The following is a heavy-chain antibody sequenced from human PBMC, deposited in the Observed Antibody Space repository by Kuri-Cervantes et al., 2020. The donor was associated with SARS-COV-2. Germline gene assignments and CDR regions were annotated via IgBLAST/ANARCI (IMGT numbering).Heavy chain of an antibody. J-gene: IGHJ6*02. Sequence: GESLKISCAASGFTFSSYGMHWVRQAPGKGLEWVAVISYDGSNKYYADSVKGRFTISRDNSENTLYLQMNSLRAEDTAVYYCAKSVGDFWSGYPEAYYYYGMDVWGQGTTVTVSS. V-gene: IGHV3-30*18. CDR3: AKSVGDFWSGYPEAYYYYGMDV. CDR1: GFTFSSYG. D-gene: IGHD3-3*01. CDR2: ISYDGSNK.